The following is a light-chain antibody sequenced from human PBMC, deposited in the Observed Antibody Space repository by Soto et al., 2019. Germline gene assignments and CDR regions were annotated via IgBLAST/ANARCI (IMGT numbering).Light chain of an antibody. CDR1: QSVGTN. CDR2: GAS. J-gene: IGKJ1*01. Sequence: ETVMTQSPATLSVSPGESATLSCRASQSVGTNLAWYQQKPGQAPRLLIEGASTRATGIPARFSGSGSGTEFTLTISSLQSENFAIYYCQQYYSWTSPAFGQGTKVEI. CDR3: QQYYSWTSPA. V-gene: IGKV3-15*01.